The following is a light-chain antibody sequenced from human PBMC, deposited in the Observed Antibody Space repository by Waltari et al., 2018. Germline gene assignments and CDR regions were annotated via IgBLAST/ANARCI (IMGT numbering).Light chain of an antibody. CDR2: QDS. V-gene: IGLV3-1*01. Sequence: SYELTQPPSVSVSPGQTASITCPGDKLGDKYACWYQQKPGQSPVLVIYQDSKRPSGIPERFSGSNSGNTATLTISGTQAMDEADYYCQAWDSNTVFGGGTKLTVL. CDR3: QAWDSNTV. CDR1: KLGDKY. J-gene: IGLJ3*02.